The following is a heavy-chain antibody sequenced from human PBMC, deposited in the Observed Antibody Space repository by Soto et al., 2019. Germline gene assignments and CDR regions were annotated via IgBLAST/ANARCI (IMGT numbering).Heavy chain of an antibody. J-gene: IGHJ5*02. V-gene: IGHV4-31*02. Sequence: SVTLSLPWTVSGGYIINHDYYWTWIRKHPGKGLEWIGNMYYSGNTYQNPSLKSRVTIFVDTSKNQFSLKLSSVTAADTAVYYCARGWSGSRQGFDPLGQGTLDTVSS. CDR2: MYYSGNT. CDR1: GGYIINHDYY. CDR3: ARGWSGSRQGFDP. D-gene: IGHD3-3*01.